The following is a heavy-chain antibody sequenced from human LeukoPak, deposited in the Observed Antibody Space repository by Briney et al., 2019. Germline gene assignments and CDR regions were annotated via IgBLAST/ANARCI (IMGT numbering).Heavy chain of an antibody. CDR1: GFTFSSYA. D-gene: IGHD3-10*01. CDR3: VTAYYYGSGSDGAFDI. CDR2: ISYDGSNK. J-gene: IGHJ3*02. Sequence: PGGSLRLSCAASGFTFSSYAMQWVRQAPGKGLEWVAVISYDGSNKYYADSVKGRFTISRDNSKNTLYLQMSSLRAEDTAVYYCVTAYYYGSGSDGAFDIWGQGTMVTVSS. V-gene: IGHV3-30*14.